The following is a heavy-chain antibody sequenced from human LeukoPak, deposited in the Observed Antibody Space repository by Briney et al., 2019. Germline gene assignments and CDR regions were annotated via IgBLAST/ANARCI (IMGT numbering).Heavy chain of an antibody. J-gene: IGHJ4*02. CDR1: GFTFSSYW. CDR2: IKQDGSEK. D-gene: IGHD3-22*01. V-gene: IGHV3-7*01. Sequence: GGSLRLSCAASGFTFSSYWMSRVRQAPGKGLEWVANIKQDGSEKYYADSVKGRFTISRDNAKNSLYLQMNSLRAEDTAVYYCARDRNYYDSSGPFDYWGQGTLVTVSS. CDR3: ARDRNYYDSSGPFDY.